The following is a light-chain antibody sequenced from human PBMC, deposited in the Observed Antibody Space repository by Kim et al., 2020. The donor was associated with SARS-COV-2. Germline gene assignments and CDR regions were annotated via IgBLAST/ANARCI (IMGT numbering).Light chain of an antibody. J-gene: IGLJ2*01. Sequence: NFMLTQPHSVSESPGKTVTISCTRSSGSIDDNYVQWYQQRPGGVPTTVIYEDDQRPSGVSDRFSGSIDNSSNSASLTISGLKTGDEADYYCQSYNRSNVIFGGGTQLTVL. V-gene: IGLV6-57*04. CDR1: SGSIDDNY. CDR2: EDD. CDR3: QSYNRSNVI.